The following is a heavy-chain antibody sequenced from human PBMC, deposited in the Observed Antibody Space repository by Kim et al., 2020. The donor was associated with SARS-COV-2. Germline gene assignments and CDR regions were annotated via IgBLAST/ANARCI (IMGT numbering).Heavy chain of an antibody. V-gene: IGHV3-23*01. Sequence: GGSLRLSCVASGFTFSNYAMNWVRQAPGKGLEWVSAIGGSAGGTSYADSVSGRFTISRDNSRNTLYLQMNSLRTEDTAVYYCVRGPPGYGDQHFDYWGQGTLVPVSS. CDR3: VRGPPGYGDQHFDY. J-gene: IGHJ4*02. CDR1: GFTFSNYA. D-gene: IGHD4-17*01. CDR2: IGGSAGGT.